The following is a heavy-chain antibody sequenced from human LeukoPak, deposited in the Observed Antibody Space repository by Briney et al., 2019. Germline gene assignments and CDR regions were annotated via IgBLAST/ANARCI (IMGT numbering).Heavy chain of an antibody. D-gene: IGHD5-12*01. CDR1: GFTFSSYS. Sequence: PGGSLRLSCAASGFTFSSYSMNWVRQAPGKGLEWVSYISSSSSTIYYADSVKGRFTISRDNAKNSLYLQMNSLRADDTALYYCARVVKGGYDYWGQGTRVTVSS. V-gene: IGHV3-48*01. CDR3: ARVVKGGYDY. J-gene: IGHJ4*02. CDR2: ISSSSSTI.